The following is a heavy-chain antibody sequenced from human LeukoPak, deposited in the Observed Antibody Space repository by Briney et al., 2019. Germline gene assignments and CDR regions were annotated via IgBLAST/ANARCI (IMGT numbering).Heavy chain of an antibody. J-gene: IGHJ3*02. CDR3: AKDVYSGSYGAFDI. Sequence: GGSLRLSCAASGFTFSDYSMHWVRQAPGKGLEYVSAISSNGGSTYYANSLEGRFTISRDNSKNTLYLQMNSLRAEDTAVYYCAKDVYSGSYGAFDIWGQGTMVTVSS. CDR2: ISSNGGST. CDR1: GFTFSDYS. D-gene: IGHD1-26*01. V-gene: IGHV3-64*01.